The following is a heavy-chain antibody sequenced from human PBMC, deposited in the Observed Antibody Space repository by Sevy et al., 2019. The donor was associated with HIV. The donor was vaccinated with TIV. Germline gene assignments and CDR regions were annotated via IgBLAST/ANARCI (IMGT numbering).Heavy chain of an antibody. CDR3: ARDKEYWQQLGNYYGMDV. Sequence: GGSLRLSCAASGFTFSDYYMSWIRQAPGKGLEWVSYISSIGSTIYYADSVKGRFTISRDNAENSLYLQMNSLRAEDTAVYYCARDKEYWQQLGNYYGMDVWGQGTTVTVSS. J-gene: IGHJ6*02. D-gene: IGHD6-13*01. CDR2: ISSIGSTI. V-gene: IGHV3-11*01. CDR1: GFTFSDYY.